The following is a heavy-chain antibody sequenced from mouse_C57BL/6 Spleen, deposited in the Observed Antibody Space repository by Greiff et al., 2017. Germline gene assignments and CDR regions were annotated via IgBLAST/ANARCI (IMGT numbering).Heavy chain of an antibody. J-gene: IGHJ4*01. V-gene: IGHV1-5*01. D-gene: IGHD2-3*01. CDR3: TPIYDGYYGGSAAMDY. CDR1: GYTFTSYW. CDR2: IYPGNSDT. Sequence: VQLQQSGTVLARPGASVKMSCKTSGYTFTSYWMHWVKQRPGQGLEWIGAIYPGNSDTSYNQKFKGKAKLTAVPSARPSYMEVSSLTNEDSAVDYCTPIYDGYYGGSAAMDYWGQGTSVTVSS.